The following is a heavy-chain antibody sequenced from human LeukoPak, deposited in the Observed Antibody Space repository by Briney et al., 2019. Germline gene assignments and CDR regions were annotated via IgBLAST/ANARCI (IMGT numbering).Heavy chain of an antibody. V-gene: IGHV4-34*01. CDR3: ARMPKPRTYYYDSSGYNPHFDY. CDR1: GGSFSTYY. J-gene: IGHJ4*02. D-gene: IGHD3-22*01. CDR2: INHSGST. Sequence: TSETLSLTCAISGGSFSTYYWSWIRQPPGKGLEWIGEINHSGSTNYNPSLKSRVTMSVDTSKNQFSLKLSSVTAADTAVYYCARMPKPRTYYYDSSGYNPHFDYWGQGTLVTVSS.